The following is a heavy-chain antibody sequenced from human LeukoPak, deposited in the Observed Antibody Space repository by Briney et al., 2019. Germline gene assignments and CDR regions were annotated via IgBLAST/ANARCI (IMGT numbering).Heavy chain of an antibody. CDR3: ARHSNYYDSSGYSDAFDI. Sequence: SETLSLTCTVSGGSISSSSYYWGWIRQPPGKRLEWIGSIYYSGSTYYNPSLKSRVTISVDTSKNQFSLKLSSVTAADTAVYYCARHSNYYDSSGYSDAFDIWGQGTMVTVSS. CDR1: GGSISSSSYY. CDR2: IYYSGST. V-gene: IGHV4-39*01. J-gene: IGHJ3*02. D-gene: IGHD3-22*01.